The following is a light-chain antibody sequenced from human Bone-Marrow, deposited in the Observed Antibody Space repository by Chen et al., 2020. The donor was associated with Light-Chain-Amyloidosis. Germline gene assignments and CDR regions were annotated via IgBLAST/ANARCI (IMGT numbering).Light chain of an antibody. J-gene: IGLJ1*01. Sequence: QSALSQPASVSGSPGPSITIPCTGNSSDVGGDNHVSWYQQHPDKAPKLMIYEVTNRPAWVPDRFSGSKSDNTASLTISGLQTEDEADYFCSSYTITNTRVFGSGTRVTVL. CDR1: SSDVGGDNH. V-gene: IGLV2-14*01. CDR2: EVT. CDR3: SSYTITNTRV.